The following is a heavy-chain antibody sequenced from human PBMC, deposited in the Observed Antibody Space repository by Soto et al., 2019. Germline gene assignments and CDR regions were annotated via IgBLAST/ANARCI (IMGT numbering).Heavy chain of an antibody. CDR2: ISYDGSNK. J-gene: IGHJ2*01. Sequence: QVQLVESGGGVVQPGRSLRLTCAASGFTFSSYAMHWVRQAPGKGLGWVAVISYDGSNKYDADSVKGRFTISRDNSKNTLYLQMNSLRAEDTAVYYCARPRDGWYFDLWGRGTLVTVSS. V-gene: IGHV3-30-3*01. CDR1: GFTFSSYA. CDR3: ARPRDGWYFDL.